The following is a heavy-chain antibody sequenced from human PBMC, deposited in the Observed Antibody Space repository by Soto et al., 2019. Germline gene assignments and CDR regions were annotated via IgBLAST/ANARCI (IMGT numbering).Heavy chain of an antibody. V-gene: IGHV1-69*13. Sequence: GASVKVSCKASGGTLSSYAISWVRQAPGQGLEWMGGIIPIFGTANYAQKFQGRVTITADESTSTAYMELSSLRSEDTAVYYCARSIVVVAATAPRYFDYWGQGTLVTVSS. CDR1: GGTLSSYA. D-gene: IGHD2-15*01. CDR2: IIPIFGTA. J-gene: IGHJ4*02. CDR3: ARSIVVVAATAPRYFDY.